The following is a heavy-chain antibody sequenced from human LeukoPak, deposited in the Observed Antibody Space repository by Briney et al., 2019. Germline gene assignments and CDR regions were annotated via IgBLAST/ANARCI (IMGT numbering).Heavy chain of an antibody. D-gene: IGHD6-19*01. J-gene: IGHJ4*02. CDR1: GFTFSDSA. Sequence: GGSLRLSCAASGFTFSDSAMSWVRQAPGKGLEWVSAISGIGATTYCADSVKGRFTISRDNSKNTLYLQMNSLRAEDTAVYYCALKGLAAPIDYWGQGTLVTVSS. CDR2: ISGIGATT. V-gene: IGHV3-23*01. CDR3: ALKGLAAPIDY.